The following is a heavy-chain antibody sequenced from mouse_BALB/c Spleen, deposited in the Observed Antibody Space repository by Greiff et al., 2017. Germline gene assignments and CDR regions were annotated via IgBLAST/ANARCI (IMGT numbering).Heavy chain of an antibody. Sequence: VQLQQSGAELVRPGTSVKVSCKASGYAFTNYLIEWVKQRPGQGLEWIGVINPGSGGTNYNEKFKGKATLTADKSTSTAYMQLSSLTSDDSAVYFCARGDYGNYAFAYWGQGTLVTVSA. CDR2: INPGSGGT. CDR1: GYAFTNYL. D-gene: IGHD2-1*01. J-gene: IGHJ3*01. CDR3: ARGDYGNYAFAY. V-gene: IGHV1-54*01.